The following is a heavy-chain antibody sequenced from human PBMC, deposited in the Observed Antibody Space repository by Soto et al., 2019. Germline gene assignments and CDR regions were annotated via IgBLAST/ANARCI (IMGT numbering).Heavy chain of an antibody. CDR3: GGEDAFDI. V-gene: IGHV4-4*02. Sequence: SETLSLTCGVSGDSILTPHWWSWVRQPPGKGLEWIGEVFHRGGPXXSPSFHGXXSISLDKSNNRISLNLNFVTAEDTAVYYCGGEDAFDIWRQGTMVTVS. J-gene: IGHJ3*02. CDR1: GDSILTPHW. CDR2: VFHRGGP.